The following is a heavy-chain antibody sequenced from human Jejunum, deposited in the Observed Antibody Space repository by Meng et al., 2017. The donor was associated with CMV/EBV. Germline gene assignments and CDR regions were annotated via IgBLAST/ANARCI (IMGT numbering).Heavy chain of an antibody. CDR1: GLGASDNN. CDR2: LYMGSA. Sequence: GLGASDNNRAWLRQFPGKGLEWVSTLYMGSAHYASSVEGRFSISRDNVKNMMFLQMNGLTTEDTAVYYCAREMSGAWSGYFDYWGPGVLVTVSS. CDR3: AREMSGAWSGYFDY. J-gene: IGHJ4*02. V-gene: IGHV3-53*01. D-gene: IGHD3-3*01.